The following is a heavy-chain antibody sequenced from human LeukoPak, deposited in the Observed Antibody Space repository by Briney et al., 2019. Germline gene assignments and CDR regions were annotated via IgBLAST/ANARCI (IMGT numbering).Heavy chain of an antibody. CDR3: ARETRGESDY. CDR1: GFTSSSYS. V-gene: IGHV3-21*06. J-gene: IGHJ4*01. Sequence: GGSLRLSCAASGFTSSSYSMNWVRQAPGKGLEWVSSISSSSYIYYADSVKGRFTISRDNAKNSLYLQMNSLRAEDTAMYYCARETRGESDYWGHGTLVTVSS. CDR2: ISSSSYI. D-gene: IGHD3-10*01.